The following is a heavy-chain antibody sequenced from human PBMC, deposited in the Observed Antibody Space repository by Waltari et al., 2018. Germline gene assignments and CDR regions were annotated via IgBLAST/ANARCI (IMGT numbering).Heavy chain of an antibody. Sequence: QVQLEESGPGLVKPSETLSLTCPISGGPITTPYWSWIRQPPGKGLECIGHIFYTGSTTYSPSLESRVTISLDRSKNQFSLRLTSVTAADTTIYYCARDPGVVTPWYFDLWGRGTLVTVSS. CDR1: GGPITTPY. CDR3: ARDPGVVTPWYFDL. CDR2: IFYTGST. D-gene: IGHD3-22*01. V-gene: IGHV4-59*11. J-gene: IGHJ2*01.